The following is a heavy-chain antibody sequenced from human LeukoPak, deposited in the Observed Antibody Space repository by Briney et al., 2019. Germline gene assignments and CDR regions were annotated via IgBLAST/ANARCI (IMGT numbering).Heavy chain of an antibody. V-gene: IGHV3-30*18. CDR3: AKDASRYCGGDCYHNDY. D-gene: IGHD2-21*02. Sequence: GGSLRLSCAASGFTFSSYGMHWVRQAPGKGLEWVAVISYDGSNKYYADSVKGRFTISRDNSKNMLYLQMNSLRAEDTAVYYCAKDASRYCGGDCYHNDYSGQGTLVAVSS. CDR2: ISYDGSNK. J-gene: IGHJ4*02. CDR1: GFTFSSYG.